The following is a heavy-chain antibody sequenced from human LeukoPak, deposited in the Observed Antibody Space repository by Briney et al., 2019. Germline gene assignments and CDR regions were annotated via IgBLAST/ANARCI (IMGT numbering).Heavy chain of an antibody. D-gene: IGHD3-22*01. V-gene: IGHV3-48*02. J-gene: IGHJ4*02. Sequence: GGSLRLSCAASGFTFSSYSMNWVRQAPGKGLEWVSYISSSSSSIYYADSVKGRFTISRDNAKNSLYLQMNSLRDEDTAVYYCATPLDYYDSTSGYHQGGDWGQGTLVTVSS. CDR2: ISSSSSSI. CDR3: ATPLDYYDSTSGYHQGGD. CDR1: GFTFSSYS.